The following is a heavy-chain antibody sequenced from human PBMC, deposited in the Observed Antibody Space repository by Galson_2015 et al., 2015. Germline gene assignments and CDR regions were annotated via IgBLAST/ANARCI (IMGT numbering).Heavy chain of an antibody. CDR3: ARDLIGRDVVVVSANMDV. CDR2: ITYDGRNK. V-gene: IGHV3-30*03. Sequence: SLRLSCAASGFTFSSYGMHWVRQAPGKGLEWVAVITYDGRNKYYVDSVRGRFTISRDNSKNTLFLQMNSLRAEDTAVYYCARDLIGRDVVVVSANMDVRGQGTTVTVSS. D-gene: IGHD2-2*01. CDR1: GFTFSSYG. J-gene: IGHJ6*02.